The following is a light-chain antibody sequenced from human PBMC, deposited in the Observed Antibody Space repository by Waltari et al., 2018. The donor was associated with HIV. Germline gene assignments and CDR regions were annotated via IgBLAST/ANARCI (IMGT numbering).Light chain of an antibody. Sequence: QPVLTQPPSVSGTSGQPVTIYCSAHDPFVGGQFLAWYQHPPGETPRLLLYNTNQRPSGVPDRFSGSRSATSASLAIRGLQPEDEGDYYCATWDDSSIGYVFANGTRVTV. J-gene: IGLJ1*01. V-gene: IGLV1-44*01. CDR3: ATWDDSSIGYV. CDR1: DPFVGGQF. CDR2: NTN.